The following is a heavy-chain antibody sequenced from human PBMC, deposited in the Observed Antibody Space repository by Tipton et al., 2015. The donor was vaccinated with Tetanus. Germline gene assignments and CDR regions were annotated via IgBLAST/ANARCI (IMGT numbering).Heavy chain of an antibody. CDR2: VSASGNT. CDR1: GLTFSSYA. D-gene: IGHD2-21*02. Sequence: SLRLSCAASGLTFSSYAMTWVRQVPGEGLEWVSGVSASGNTNYADSVDGRFTISRDNAKNTMYLQMNSLRAEDTATYYCAKLKSRGDSSAIEHWGQGTLVTVSS. V-gene: IGHV3-23*01. CDR3: AKLKSRGDSSAIEH. J-gene: IGHJ4*02.